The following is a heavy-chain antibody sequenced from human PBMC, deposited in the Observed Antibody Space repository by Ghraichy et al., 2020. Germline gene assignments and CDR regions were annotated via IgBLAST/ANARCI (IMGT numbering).Heavy chain of an antibody. CDR2: INSDGSER. D-gene: IGHD2-15*01. CDR1: GFSFSSYW. Sequence: GGSLRLSCAASGFSFSSYWMHWVRQAPGKGLVWVSRINSDGSERNYADSVKGRFTISRDNAKNTLYLQMNSLKVEDTAVYYCARRGWYCNGVNCYGEFDSCGHGTLVTVSS. J-gene: IGHJ5*01. V-gene: IGHV3-74*01. CDR3: ARRGWYCNGVNCYGEFDS.